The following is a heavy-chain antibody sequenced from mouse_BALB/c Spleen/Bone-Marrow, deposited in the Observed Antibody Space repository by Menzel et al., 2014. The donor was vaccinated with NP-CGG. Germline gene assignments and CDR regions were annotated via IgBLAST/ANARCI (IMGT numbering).Heavy chain of an antibody. Sequence: QVQLKQSGAELAKPGASVKMSCKASGYTFTSYWMHWVKPRPGQGLEWIGYINPSTGYTEYNQKFKDKATLTADKSSSTAYMQLSSLTSEDSAVYYCARWGDDGTFDYWGQGTTLTVSS. CDR3: ARWGDDGTFDY. CDR2: INPSTGYT. J-gene: IGHJ2*01. V-gene: IGHV1-7*01. CDR1: GYTFTSYW. D-gene: IGHD2-12*01.